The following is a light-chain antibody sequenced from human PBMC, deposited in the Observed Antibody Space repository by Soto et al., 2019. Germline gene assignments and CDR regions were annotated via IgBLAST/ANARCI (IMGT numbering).Light chain of an antibody. CDR1: QDISIW. J-gene: IGKJ4*01. CDR2: DAS. CDR3: QQFNSYPLT. V-gene: IGKV1D-16*01. Sequence: DIQMTQSPSSLSASVGDRVTITCRASQDISIWLAWYQQKPDKAPKSLIYDASSLQSGVPSRFSGSGSGTDFTLTISSLQPEDFSTYYCQQFNSYPLTFGGGTKVEIK.